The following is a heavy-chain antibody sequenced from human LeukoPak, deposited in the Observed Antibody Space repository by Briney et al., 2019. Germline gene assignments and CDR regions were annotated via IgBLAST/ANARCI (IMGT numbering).Heavy chain of an antibody. J-gene: IGHJ4*02. CDR1: GFSLTTTGVG. CDR3: AHRRSGYNWNHGDFDY. CDR2: IYWDDDK. D-gene: IGHD1-14*01. V-gene: IGHV2-5*02. Sequence: SGPTLVKPTQALALTCTFSGFSLTTTGVGEGWIRQSPGKALEWLALIYWDDDKRYNPSLKNRLVIMKDTSRNQVVLTLTNVDPVDTATYYCAHRRSGYNWNHGDFDYWGQGTLVTVSS.